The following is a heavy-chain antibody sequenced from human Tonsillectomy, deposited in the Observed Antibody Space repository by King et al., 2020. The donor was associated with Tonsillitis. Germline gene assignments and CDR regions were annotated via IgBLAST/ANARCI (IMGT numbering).Heavy chain of an antibody. CDR3: AKEIGHRKPFDF. CDR2: LSGSGEST. CDR1: GFTFSNYG. D-gene: IGHD3/OR15-3a*01. Sequence: VQLVESGGGLVQPGGSLRLSCAASGFTFSNYGMDWVRQAPGKGLEWVSALSGSGESTFYADSVRGRFTISRDNSKDMLYLQMNSLRAEDSAVHYCAKEIGHRKPFDFWGQGTLVTVSS. J-gene: IGHJ4*02. V-gene: IGHV3-23*04.